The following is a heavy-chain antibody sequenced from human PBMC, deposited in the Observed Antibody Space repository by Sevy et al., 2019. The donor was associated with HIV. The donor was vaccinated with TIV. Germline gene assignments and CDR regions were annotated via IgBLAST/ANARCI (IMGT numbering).Heavy chain of an antibody. CDR1: GIIFSNSA. Sequence: ASVKVSCTASGIIFSNSAVQWVRQTRGPRLEWIGWIVVGSGVSNYAQKFQERVTISRDMSTRTAYMELSSLRSEDTAVYYRAAEDMTSFGGSLRVFNMWGQGTMVTVSS. J-gene: IGHJ3*02. D-gene: IGHD3-16*01. CDR3: AAEDMTSFGGSLRVFNM. V-gene: IGHV1-58*01. CDR2: IVVGSGVS.